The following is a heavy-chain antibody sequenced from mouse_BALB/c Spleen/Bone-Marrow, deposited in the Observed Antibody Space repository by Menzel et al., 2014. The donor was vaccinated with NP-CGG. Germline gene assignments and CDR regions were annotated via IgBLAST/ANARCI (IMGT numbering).Heavy chain of an antibody. J-gene: IGHJ1*01. CDR3: AREGDGSYWYFDV. CDR2: INPDSSTI. Sequence: EVQLVESGGGLVQPGGSLKLSCAASGFDFSRYWMSWVRQAPGKGLEWIGEINPDSSTINYTPPLKDKFIISRDNAKNTLYLQMSKVRSEDTALCYCAREGDGSYWYFDVWGAGTTVTVSS. V-gene: IGHV4-1*02. CDR1: GFDFSRYW. D-gene: IGHD2-3*01.